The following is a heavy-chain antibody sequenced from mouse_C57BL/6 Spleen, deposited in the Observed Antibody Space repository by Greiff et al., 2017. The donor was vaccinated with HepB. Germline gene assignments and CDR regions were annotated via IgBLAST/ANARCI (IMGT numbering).Heavy chain of an antibody. CDR1: GYTFTSYW. CDR2: IHPNSGST. CDR3: AREGYLPSYYYAMDY. D-gene: IGHD2-1*01. J-gene: IGHJ4*01. V-gene: IGHV1-64*01. Sequence: QVQLQQSGAELVKPGASVKLSCKASGYTFTSYWMHWVKQRPGQGLEWIGMIHPNSGSTNYNEKFKSKATLTVDKSSSTAYMQLSSLTSEDSAVYYCAREGYLPSYYYAMDYWGQGTSVTVSS.